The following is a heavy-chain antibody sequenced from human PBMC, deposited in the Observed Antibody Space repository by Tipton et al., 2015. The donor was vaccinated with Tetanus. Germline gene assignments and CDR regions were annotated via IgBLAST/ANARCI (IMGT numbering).Heavy chain of an antibody. D-gene: IGHD1-26*01. J-gene: IGHJ4*02. CDR1: GVSISGGRYY. V-gene: IGHV4-31*03. CDR2: IYSSGST. CDR3: ARDQARGARGWNYFDF. Sequence: LVKPTQTLSLTCTVSGVSISGGRYYWSWIRQRPGKGLEWIGDIYSSGSTYTAPSLKSRVTKSVDTSKDQFSLRLNSVTAADTAVYYCARDQARGARGWNYFDFWGLGTLVTVSS.